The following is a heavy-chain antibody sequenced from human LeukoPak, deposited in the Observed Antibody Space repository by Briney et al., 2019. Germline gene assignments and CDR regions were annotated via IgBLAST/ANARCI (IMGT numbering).Heavy chain of an antibody. V-gene: IGHV3-23*01. CDR3: AKASYYYDSSGYYRLGYFNY. D-gene: IGHD3-22*01. CDR1: GFTFSSYA. Sequence: GGSLRLSYAASGFTFSSYAMSWVRQAPGKGLEWVSGISGSGGTTYYADSVKGRFTISRDNSKNTLYLQMNTLRAEDTAVYYCAKASYYYDSSGYYRLGYFNYWGQGTLVTVSP. J-gene: IGHJ4*02. CDR2: ISGSGGTT.